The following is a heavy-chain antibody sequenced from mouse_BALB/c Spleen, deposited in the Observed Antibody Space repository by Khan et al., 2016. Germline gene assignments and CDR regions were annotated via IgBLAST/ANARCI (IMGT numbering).Heavy chain of an antibody. CDR2: ISYDGSN. D-gene: IGHD1-1*01. CDR3: ARDPFYYYGSSYWYFDV. Sequence: VQLQESGPGLVKPSQSLSLTCSVTGYSITSGYYWNWIRQFPGNKLEWMGYISYDGSNNYNPSLKNRISITRDTSKNQFFLKLNSVTTEDTATYYCARDPFYYYGSSYWYFDVWGAGTTVTVSP. V-gene: IGHV3-6*02. J-gene: IGHJ1*01. CDR1: GYSITSGYY.